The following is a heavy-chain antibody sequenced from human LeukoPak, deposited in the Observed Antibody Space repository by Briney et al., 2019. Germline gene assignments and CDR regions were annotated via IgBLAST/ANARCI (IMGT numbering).Heavy chain of an antibody. CDR1: GNTLTDYY. CDR3: ARARGLIYSDYDLFDY. CDR2: INPKTGGT. D-gene: IGHD5-12*01. V-gene: IGHV1-2*02. J-gene: IGHJ4*02. Sequence: ASVKVSCKTSGNTLTDYYIHWVRQAPGQGLEWVGWINPKTGGTDYAQRFQGSVTMTRDTSINTAYMELNRLKFDDTAVFYCARARGLIYSDYDLFDYWGQGTLVTVSS.